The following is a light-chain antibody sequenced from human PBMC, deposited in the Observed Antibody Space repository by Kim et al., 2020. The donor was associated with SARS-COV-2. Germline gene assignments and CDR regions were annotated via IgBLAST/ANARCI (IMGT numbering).Light chain of an antibody. CDR1: QSVSSN. Sequence: SPGETATLPCRASQSVSSNVAWYQPKPGQAPRLLIYGASTRATGIPARFSGSGSGTDFTLTISSLQSEDLAVYHCQQYDDWPPLTFGQGTKVDIK. CDR3: QQYDDWPPLT. J-gene: IGKJ1*01. CDR2: GAS. V-gene: IGKV3-15*01.